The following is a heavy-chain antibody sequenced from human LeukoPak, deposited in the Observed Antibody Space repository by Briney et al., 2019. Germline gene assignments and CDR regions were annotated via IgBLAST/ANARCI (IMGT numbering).Heavy chain of an antibody. J-gene: IGHJ4*02. CDR1: GYTFTSYY. V-gene: IGHV1-46*01. D-gene: IGHD3-10*01. CDR2: INPSGGST. CDR3: ARARYYYGSGSPFDY. Sequence: GASVKVSCKASGYTFTSYYMHWVRQAPGQGLEWMGIINPSGGSTSYAQKFQGRVTMTRDTSTSTVYMELSSLRSEDTAVYYCARARYYYGSGSPFDYWGQGTLVTVSS.